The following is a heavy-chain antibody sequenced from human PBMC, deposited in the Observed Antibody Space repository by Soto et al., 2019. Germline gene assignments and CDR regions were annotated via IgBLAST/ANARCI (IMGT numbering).Heavy chain of an antibody. J-gene: IGHJ4*02. D-gene: IGHD3-3*01. CDR3: ASFPPDFWSGHYFDY. V-gene: IGHV3-7*01. CDR2: IKQDGSEK. CDR1: GFTFSSYW. Sequence: GGSLRLSCAASGFTFSSYWMSWVRQAPGKGLEWVANIKQDGSEKYYVDSVKGRFTISRDNAKNSLYLQMNSLRAEDTAVYYCASFPPDFWSGHYFDYWGQGTLVTVSS.